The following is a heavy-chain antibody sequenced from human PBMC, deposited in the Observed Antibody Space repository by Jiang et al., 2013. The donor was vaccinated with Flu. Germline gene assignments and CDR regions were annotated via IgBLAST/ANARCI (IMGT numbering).Heavy chain of an antibody. V-gene: IGHV2-70*11. Sequence: PTQTLTLTCTFSGFSLSTSGMCVSWIRQPPGKALEWLARIDWDDDKYYSTSLKTRLTISKDTSKNQVVLTMTNMDPVDTATYYCARIVVANSSSWTGYYYYYYGMDVWGQGTTVTVSS. J-gene: IGHJ6*02. D-gene: IGHD6-13*01. CDR1: GFSLSTSGMC. CDR2: IDWDDDK. CDR3: ARIVVANSSSWTGYYYYYYGMDV.